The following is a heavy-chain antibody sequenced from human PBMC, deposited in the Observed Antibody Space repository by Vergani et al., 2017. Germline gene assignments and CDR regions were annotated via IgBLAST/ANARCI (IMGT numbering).Heavy chain of an antibody. J-gene: IGHJ5*02. CDR2: ISWNSNSI. V-gene: IGHV3-9*02. Sequence: EVQLEESGGGLVLPGRSLRLSCVASGFTSAGYAMHWVRQAPGKVLEWVSVISWNSNSIGYADSVKGGFTISRDNAKNSLYLQMNSLRAEDTALYYCAKDLGTSSGGGWFDPWGQGTLVTVSS. D-gene: IGHD6-6*01. CDR1: GFTSAGYA. CDR3: AKDLGTSSGGGWFDP.